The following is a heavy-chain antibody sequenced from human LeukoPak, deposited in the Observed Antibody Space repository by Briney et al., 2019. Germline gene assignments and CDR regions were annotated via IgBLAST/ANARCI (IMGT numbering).Heavy chain of an antibody. J-gene: IGHJ4*02. CDR1: GFTFSSYW. CDR2: IKQDGSEK. CDR3: ARDYYDSSGYYHVGYFDY. D-gene: IGHD3-22*01. V-gene: IGHV3-7*01. Sequence: GSLRLSCAASGFTFSSYWMSWVRQAPGKGLEWVANIKQDGSEKYYVDSVKGRSTISRDNAKNSLYLQMNSLRAEDTAVYYCARDYYDSSGYYHVGYFDYWGQGTLVTVSS.